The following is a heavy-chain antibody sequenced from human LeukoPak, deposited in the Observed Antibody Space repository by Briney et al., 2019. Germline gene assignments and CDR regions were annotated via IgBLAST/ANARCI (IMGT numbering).Heavy chain of an antibody. CDR2: IYYSGST. V-gene: IGHV4-31*03. CDR3: ARGTTQTWFDP. Sequence: SETLSLTCTVSGDSVNSGVYYWSWLRQHPWKGPEWIGYIYYSGSTHYNPSLKSRVTISSDTSKNQFSLKLNSVTAADTAFYYCARGTTQTWFDPWGQGTLVTVSS. D-gene: IGHD4-11*01. CDR1: GDSVNSGVYY. J-gene: IGHJ5*02.